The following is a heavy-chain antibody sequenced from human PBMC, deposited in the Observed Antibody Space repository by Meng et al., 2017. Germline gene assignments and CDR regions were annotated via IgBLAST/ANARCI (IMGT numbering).Heavy chain of an antibody. J-gene: IGHJ4*02. D-gene: IGHD2-21*01. V-gene: IGHV1-2*06. CDR2: INPDTGDT. CDR1: GYTFTAYY. CDR3: ARDENISLGKLFGDY. Sequence: ASVKVSCKPSGYTFTAYYIHWVRQAPGQGLEWMGHINPDTGDTLYAQKFQGRVSMTGDTSISTAYVELSGLRSDDTAVYYCARDENISLGKLFGDYWGQGTRVTGYS.